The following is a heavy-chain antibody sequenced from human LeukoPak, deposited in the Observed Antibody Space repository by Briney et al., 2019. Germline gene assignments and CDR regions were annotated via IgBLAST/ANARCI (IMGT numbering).Heavy chain of an antibody. V-gene: IGHV4-39*07. CDR3: ARGSPYDSDSFDI. D-gene: IGHD3-22*01. CDR1: GGSISSSNYY. CDR2: INHSGST. J-gene: IGHJ3*02. Sequence: SETLSLTCTVSGGSISSSNYYWSWIRQPPGKGLEWIGEINHSGSTNYNPSLKSRVTISVDTSKNQFSLKLSSVTAADTAVYYCARGSPYDSDSFDIWGQGTMVTVSS.